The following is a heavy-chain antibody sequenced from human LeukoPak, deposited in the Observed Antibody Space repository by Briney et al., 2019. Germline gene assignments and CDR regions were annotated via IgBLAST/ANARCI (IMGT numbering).Heavy chain of an antibody. J-gene: IGHJ4*02. D-gene: IGHD6-19*01. Sequence: GGSLRLSCAASGFTFSSYAMSWVRQAPGKGLDWVSAISGSGGSTYNADSVKGRFTISRDNSKNTLYLQMNSLRAEDTAVYYCAGSVAGTFGFYFDHWGQGTLVTVSS. CDR2: ISGSGGST. CDR1: GFTFSSYA. V-gene: IGHV3-23*01. CDR3: AGSVAGTFGFYFDH.